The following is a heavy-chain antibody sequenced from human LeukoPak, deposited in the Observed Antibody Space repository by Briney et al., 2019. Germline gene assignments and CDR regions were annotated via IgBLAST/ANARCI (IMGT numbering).Heavy chain of an antibody. CDR1: GGTFSSYA. D-gene: IGHD3-3*01. V-gene: IGHV1-69*13. CDR2: IIPIFGTA. CDR3: ARAYDFWSGYRGYFDY. Sequence: SVKVSCKASGGTFSSYATSWVRQAPGQGLEWMGGIIPIFGTANYAQKFQGRVTITADESTSTAYMELSSLRSEDTAVYYCARAYDFWSGYRGYFDYWGQGTLVTVSS. J-gene: IGHJ4*02.